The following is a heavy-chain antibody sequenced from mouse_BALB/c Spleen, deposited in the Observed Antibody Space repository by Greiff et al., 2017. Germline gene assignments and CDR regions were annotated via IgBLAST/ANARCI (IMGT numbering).Heavy chain of an antibody. CDR2: ISSGGSYT. V-gene: IGHV5-6*01. J-gene: IGHJ3*01. CDR3: ARDALFAY. Sequence: DVQLVESGGDLVKPGGSLKLSCAASGFTFSSYGMSWVRQTPDKRLEWVATISSGGSYTYYPDSVKGRFTISRDNAKNTLYLQMSSLKSEDTAMYYCARDALFAYWGQGTLVTVSA. CDR1: GFTFSSYG.